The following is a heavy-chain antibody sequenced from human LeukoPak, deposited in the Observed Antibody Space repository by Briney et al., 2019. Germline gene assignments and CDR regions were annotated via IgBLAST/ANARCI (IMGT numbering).Heavy chain of an antibody. D-gene: IGHD3-10*01. CDR1: GFTFSSYA. V-gene: IGHV3-23*01. Sequence: GGSLRLSCAASGFTFSSYAMSWVRQAPGKGLEWVSAISGSSGSTYYADSVKGRFTISRDNSKNTLYLQMNSLRAEDTAVYYCAKDPWQRGSGSYLFDYWGQGTLVTVSS. CDR3: AKDPWQRGSGSYLFDY. CDR2: ISGSSGST. J-gene: IGHJ4*02.